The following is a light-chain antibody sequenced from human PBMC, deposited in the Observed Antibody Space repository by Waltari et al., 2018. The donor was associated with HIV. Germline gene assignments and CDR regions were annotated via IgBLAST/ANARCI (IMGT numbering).Light chain of an antibody. J-gene: IGLJ1*01. V-gene: IGLV3-19*01. Sequence: SSELTQDPAVSVALGPPVKITCQGAHLRTYYASWYQQKPGQAPVLVSYGKNRRPSEIPDRFSSSASRNTASLIITGAQAEDEAEYYCKTRDRSGNLYVFGTGTTVTVL. CDR2: GKN. CDR3: KTRDRSGNLYV. CDR1: HLRTYY.